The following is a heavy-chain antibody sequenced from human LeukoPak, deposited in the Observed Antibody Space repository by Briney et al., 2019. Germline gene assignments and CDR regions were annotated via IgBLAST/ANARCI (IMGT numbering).Heavy chain of an antibody. CDR2: IYYSGST. CDR3: ARHDRGGSGSFDY. CDR1: GGSIGSDY. Sequence: SETLSLTCTVSGGSIGSDYWSWIRQPPGKGLECIGYIYYSGSTNYNPSLKSRVTISVDTSKNQFSLKLSSVTAADTAVYYCARHDRGGSGSFDYWGQGTLVTVSS. J-gene: IGHJ4*02. V-gene: IGHV4-59*08. D-gene: IGHD3-10*01.